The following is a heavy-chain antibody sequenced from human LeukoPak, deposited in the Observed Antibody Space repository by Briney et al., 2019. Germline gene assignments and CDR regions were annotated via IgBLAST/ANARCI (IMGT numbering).Heavy chain of an antibody. Sequence: ASVTVSCTASGYTFTNYGMNWVRQAPGQGLEWMGWINTNTRNPTYAQGFTGRFVFSLDTSVSTAYLQISSLKAEDTAMYYCARDRDTSPNIYFDSWGQGTLVTVSS. D-gene: IGHD2-2*01. CDR1: GYTFTNYG. V-gene: IGHV7-4-1*02. J-gene: IGHJ4*02. CDR3: ARDRDTSPNIYFDS. CDR2: INTNTRNP.